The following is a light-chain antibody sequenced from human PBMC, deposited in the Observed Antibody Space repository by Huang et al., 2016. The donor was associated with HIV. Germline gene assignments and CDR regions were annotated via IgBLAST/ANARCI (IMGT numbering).Light chain of an antibody. CDR2: AAS. CDR1: QGISNS. V-gene: IGKV1-NL1*01. CDR3: QQYFTSPPLT. Sequence: DIQMTQSPSSLSASVGDRVTINFRASQGISNSLAWYQQETGRAPKILVYAASRLGSGVPSRFSGRGSGTDYTLTISRLQPEDFATYYCQQYFTSPPLTFGGGTKVEIK. J-gene: IGKJ4*01.